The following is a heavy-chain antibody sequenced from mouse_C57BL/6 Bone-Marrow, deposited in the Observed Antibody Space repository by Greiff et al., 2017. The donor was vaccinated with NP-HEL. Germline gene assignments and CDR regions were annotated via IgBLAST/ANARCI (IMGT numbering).Heavy chain of an antibody. CDR1: GYTFTSYW. D-gene: IGHD1-1*01. V-gene: IGHV1-59*01. Sequence: QVQLQQPGAELVRPGTSVKLSCKASGYTFTSYWMHWVKQRPGQGLEWIGVIDPSDSYTNYNQKFKGKATLTVDTSSSTAYMQLSSLTSEDSAVYYCACITPVVADYWGQGTTLTVSS. CDR3: ACITPVVADY. CDR2: IDPSDSYT. J-gene: IGHJ2*01.